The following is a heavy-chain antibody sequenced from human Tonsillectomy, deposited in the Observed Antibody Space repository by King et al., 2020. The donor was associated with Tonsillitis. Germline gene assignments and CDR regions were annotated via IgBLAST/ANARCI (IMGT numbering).Heavy chain of an antibody. CDR1: GGSFSGHY. J-gene: IGHJ2*01. CDR2: IYYTGSA. V-gene: IGHV4-59*11. CDR3: ARDKGGYSGGHYPYWYFDL. Sequence: QLQESGPGLVKPSGTLSLTCTVSGGSFSGHYWSWIRQPPGKGLEWIGYIYYTGSANYNPSLKSRVTISVDTSKYEFSLNLNSVTAADTALYFCARDKGGYSGGHYPYWYFDLWGRGTLVTVSS. D-gene: IGHD5-12*01.